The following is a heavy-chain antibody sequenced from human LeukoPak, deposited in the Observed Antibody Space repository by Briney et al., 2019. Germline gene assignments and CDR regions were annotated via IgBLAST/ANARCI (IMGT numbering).Heavy chain of an antibody. V-gene: IGHV3-30*18. J-gene: IGHJ6*02. CDR1: GFTFNIYG. CDR2: ISYDGNKK. Sequence: GGSLRLSCAASGFTFNIYGMHWVSQTPGKVLEWVAVISYDGNKKYYADSVKGRFTISRDNSKDTLYLQMNSLRAEDTAVYYCAKDLVRGVDYYYGVDVWGQGTTVTVSS. CDR3: AKDLVRGVDYYYGVDV. D-gene: IGHD3-10*01.